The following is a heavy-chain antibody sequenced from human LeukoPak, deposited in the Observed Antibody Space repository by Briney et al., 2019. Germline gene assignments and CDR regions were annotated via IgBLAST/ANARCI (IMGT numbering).Heavy chain of an antibody. CDR3: AELGITMIGGV. CDR1: GFTFSSYE. CDR2: ISSSGSTI. V-gene: IGHV3-48*03. J-gene: IGHJ6*04. Sequence: GGSLRLSCAASGFTFSSYEMNWVRQAPGKGLEWVPYISSSGSTIYYADSVKGRFTISRDNAKNSLYLQMNSLRAENTAVYYCAELGITMIGGVWGKGTTVTISS. D-gene: IGHD3-10*02.